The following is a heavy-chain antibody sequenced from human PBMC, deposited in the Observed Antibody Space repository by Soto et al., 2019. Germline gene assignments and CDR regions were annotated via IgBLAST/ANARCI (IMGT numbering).Heavy chain of an antibody. Sequence: VGSLRLSCAASGFTFSSYWMHWVRQAPGKGLVWVSRINSDGSSTSYADSVKGRFTISRDNAKNTLYLQMNSLRAEDTAVYYCARVTRTPGVYYYYYGMDVWGQGTTVTVSS. CDR2: INSDGSST. J-gene: IGHJ6*02. CDR3: ARVTRTPGVYYYYYGMDV. CDR1: GFTFSSYW. V-gene: IGHV3-74*01. D-gene: IGHD2-15*01.